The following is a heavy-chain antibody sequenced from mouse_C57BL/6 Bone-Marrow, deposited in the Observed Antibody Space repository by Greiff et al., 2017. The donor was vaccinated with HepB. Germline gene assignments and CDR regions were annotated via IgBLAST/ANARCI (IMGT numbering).Heavy chain of an antibody. CDR1: GFPFSSYA. CDR2: ISSGGDYI. D-gene: IGHD1-1*01. Sequence: EVKLMESGEGLVKPGGSLKLSCAASGFPFSSYAMSWVRQTPEKRLEWVAYISSGGDYIYYADTVKGRFTISRDNARNTLYLQMSSLKSEDTAMYYCTRAGTTRAMDYWGQGTSVTVSS. CDR3: TRAGTTRAMDY. V-gene: IGHV5-9-1*02. J-gene: IGHJ4*01.